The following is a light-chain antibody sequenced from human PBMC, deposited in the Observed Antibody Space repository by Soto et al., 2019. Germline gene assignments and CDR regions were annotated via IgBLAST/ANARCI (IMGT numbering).Light chain of an antibody. CDR3: QSYDSSLSVV. Sequence: QSVLTQPPSESGAPGQRVTISCTGSSSNIGAGYDVHWYQQLPGTAPKILIYGNSNRPSGVPDRFSGSKSGTSASLAITGLQAEDEADYYCQSYDSSLSVVFGGGTKVTVL. CDR1: SSNIGAGYD. J-gene: IGLJ2*01. V-gene: IGLV1-40*01. CDR2: GNS.